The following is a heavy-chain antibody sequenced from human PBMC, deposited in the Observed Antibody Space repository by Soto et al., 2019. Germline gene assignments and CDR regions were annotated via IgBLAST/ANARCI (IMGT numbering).Heavy chain of an antibody. D-gene: IGHD2-2*01. CDR2: ISYDRSTK. J-gene: IGHJ6*02. V-gene: IGHV3-30-3*01. CDR3: ARDMGYCSSTSCYAHYGMDV. Sequence: QVQLVESGGGVVQPGRSLRLSCAASGFTFSSYAMHWVRQAPGKGLEWVAVISYDRSTKYYADSVKGRFTISRDNSKNTLYLQMNRLRAEDTAVYYCARDMGYCSSTSCYAHYGMDVWGQGTTVTVSS. CDR1: GFTFSSYA.